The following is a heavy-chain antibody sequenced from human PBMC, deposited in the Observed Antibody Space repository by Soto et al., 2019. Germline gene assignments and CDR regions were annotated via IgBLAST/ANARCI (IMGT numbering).Heavy chain of an antibody. Sequence: PSETLSLTCTVSGGSISSCSYYWGWIRQPPGKGLAWIGSIYYSGSTYYNPSLKSRVTISVDTSKNQFSLKLSSVTAADTAVYYCAGQFVLGMDVWGQGTTVT. V-gene: IGHV4-39*01. J-gene: IGHJ6*02. CDR3: AGQFVLGMDV. CDR1: GGSISSCSYY. CDR2: IYYSGST. D-gene: IGHD3-16*01.